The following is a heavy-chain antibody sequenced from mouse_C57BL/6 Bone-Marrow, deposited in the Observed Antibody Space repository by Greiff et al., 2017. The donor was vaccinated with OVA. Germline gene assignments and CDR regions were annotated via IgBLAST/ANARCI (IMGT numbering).Heavy chain of an antibody. D-gene: IGHD2-3*01. Sequence: QVQLQQPGAELVKPGASVKLSCKASGYTFTSYWMHWVKQRPGQGLEWIGMIHPNSGSTNYNEKFKSKATLTVDKSSSTAYMQLSSLTSEDSAVYYGASGGIYDGYFRLIAYWGQGTLVTVSA. V-gene: IGHV1-64*01. J-gene: IGHJ3*01. CDR1: GYTFTSYW. CDR3: ASGGIYDGYFRLIAY. CDR2: IHPNSGST.